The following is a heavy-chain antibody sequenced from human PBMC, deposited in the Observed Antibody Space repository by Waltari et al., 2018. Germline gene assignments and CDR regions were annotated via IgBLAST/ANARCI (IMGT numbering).Heavy chain of an antibody. J-gene: IGHJ5*02. CDR2: IYYSGST. Sequence: QLQLQESGPGLVKPSETLSLTCTVSGGSISHNTYYWGWIRQPPGKGLEWIGRIYYSGSTYYNPSLRSRVTIVVDTSKNQFSLKLTSVTAADTAVYYCARDVVIMENWFDPWGQGTLVTVSS. CDR1: GGSISHNTYY. CDR3: ARDVVIMENWFDP. V-gene: IGHV4-39*07. D-gene: IGHD2-15*01.